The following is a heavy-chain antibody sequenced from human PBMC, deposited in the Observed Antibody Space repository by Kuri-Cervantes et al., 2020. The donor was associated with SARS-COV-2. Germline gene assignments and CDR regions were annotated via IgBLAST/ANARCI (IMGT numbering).Heavy chain of an antibody. V-gene: IGHV3-21*01. D-gene: IGHD2-15*01. CDR3: ARDVGYCSGGSCSYSYGMDV. CDR1: GFTFRNAW. CDR2: ISSSSSYI. J-gene: IGHJ6*02. Sequence: GRSLRLSCAASGFTFRNAWMNWVGQAPGKGLGWVSSISSSSSYIYYADSGKGRFTISRDNAKNSLYLQMKCLRAEDTAVYYCARDVGYCSGGSCSYSYGMDVWGQGTTVTVSS.